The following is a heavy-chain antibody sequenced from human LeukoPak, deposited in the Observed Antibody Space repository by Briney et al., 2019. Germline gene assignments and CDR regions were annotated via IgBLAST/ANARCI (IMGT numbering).Heavy chain of an antibody. CDR1: GFTFSSYG. CDR3: AKQYSSGWYGASLAY. CDR2: ISYDGSNK. V-gene: IGHV3-30*18. Sequence: GRSLRLSCAASGFTFSSYGMHWVRQAPGKGLEWVAVISYDGSNKYYADSVKGRFTISRDNSKNTLYLQMNSLRAEDTAVYYCAKQYSSGWYGASLAYWGQGTLVTVSS. D-gene: IGHD6-19*01. J-gene: IGHJ4*02.